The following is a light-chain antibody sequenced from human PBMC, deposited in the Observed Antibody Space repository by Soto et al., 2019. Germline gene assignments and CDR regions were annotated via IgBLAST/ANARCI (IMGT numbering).Light chain of an antibody. V-gene: IGLV2-8*01. CDR2: EVN. CDR3: SSYAGIDILYV. J-gene: IGLJ1*01. CDR1: SSDVGGYNF. Sequence: QSSLTHPPSSSGSPGQSVTISCTGTSSDVGGYNFVSWYQQHPGKAPKLMIYEVNKRPSGVPDRFSGSKSGNTASLAVSGLQAEDEAEYYCSSYAGIDILYVFGTGTKVTVL.